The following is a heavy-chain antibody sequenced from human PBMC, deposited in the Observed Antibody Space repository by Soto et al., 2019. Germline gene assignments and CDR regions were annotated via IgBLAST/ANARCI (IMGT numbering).Heavy chain of an antibody. CDR3: ARVFGYIYGEFDY. CDR1: GFTFSTYS. J-gene: IGHJ4*02. D-gene: IGHD5-18*01. V-gene: IGHV3-21*01. Sequence: PGGSLRLSCAASGFTFSTYSMNWVRQAPGKGIEWVSSSSSSSSYIYYADSVKGRFTISRDNAKNSLYLQMNSLRAEDTAVHYCARVFGYIYGEFDYWGQGTLVTVSS. CDR2: SSSSSSYI.